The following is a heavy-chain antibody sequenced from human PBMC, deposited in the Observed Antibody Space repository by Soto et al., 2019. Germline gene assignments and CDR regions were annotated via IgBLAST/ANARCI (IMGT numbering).Heavy chain of an antibody. CDR2: IKQDGTEK. CDR3: ASVAI. J-gene: IGHJ4*02. V-gene: IGHV3-7*01. D-gene: IGHD5-12*01. CDR1: GFTFRNYW. Sequence: EVQLVESGGGLVQPGGSLRLSCAASGFTFRNYWMSWVRQAPGKGLEWVANIKQDGTEKNYGASVRGRFTISRDNAKNSLDLQMNSLTAEDTAVYYCASVAIRGQGTLVNVSS.